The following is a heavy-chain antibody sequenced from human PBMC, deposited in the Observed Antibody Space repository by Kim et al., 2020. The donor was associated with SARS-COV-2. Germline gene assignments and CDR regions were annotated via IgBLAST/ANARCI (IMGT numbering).Heavy chain of an antibody. CDR1: GFTFSSYS. J-gene: IGHJ5*02. CDR2: ISSSSSTI. Sequence: GGSLRLSCAASGFTFSSYSMNWVRQAPGKGLEWVSYISSSSSTIYYADSVKGRFTISRDNAKNSLYLQMNSLRDEDTAVYYCARELYGSGSYWFDPWGQGTLVTVSS. V-gene: IGHV3-48*02. D-gene: IGHD3-10*01. CDR3: ARELYGSGSYWFDP.